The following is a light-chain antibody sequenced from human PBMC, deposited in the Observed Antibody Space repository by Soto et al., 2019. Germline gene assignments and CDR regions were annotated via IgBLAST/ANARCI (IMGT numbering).Light chain of an antibody. Sequence: SALTQPASVSGSPGQSITISCTGTSSDIGGSKYVSWYQHHPGKAPILIIYDVTSRPSGVSNRFSGSKSGNTASLTISGLQADDEADYYCGSYTSSNTMAFGGGTKLTVL. J-gene: IGLJ2*01. CDR1: SSDIGGSKY. CDR3: GSYTSSNTMA. CDR2: DVT. V-gene: IGLV2-14*03.